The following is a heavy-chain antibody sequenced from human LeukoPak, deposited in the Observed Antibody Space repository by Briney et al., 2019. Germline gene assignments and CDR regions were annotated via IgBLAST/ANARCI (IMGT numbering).Heavy chain of an antibody. J-gene: IGHJ6*02. CDR1: GYTFTSYD. Sequence: ASVKVSCKASGYTFTSYDINWVRQATGQGLEWMGWMNPNSGNTGYAQKFQGRVTMTRNTSISTAYMELSSLRSEDTAVYYCARDTMVRGVRGYYYYGMDVWGQGTTVTVSS. V-gene: IGHV1-8*01. CDR3: ARDTMVRGVRGYYYYGMDV. D-gene: IGHD3-10*01. CDR2: MNPNSGNT.